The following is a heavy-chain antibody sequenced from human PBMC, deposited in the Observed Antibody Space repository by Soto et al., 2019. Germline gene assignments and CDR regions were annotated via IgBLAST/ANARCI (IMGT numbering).Heavy chain of an antibody. Sequence: QVQLVQSGAEVQKPGSSVKVSCKASGGIFSTYAISWLRQAPGQGLEWMGGIIPLFGTPNYAQRFPGRVTITADESTSTAYMELSRLRSEDTAVYYCARDRDDYGSGNYYNRIDFWGQGTPVTVSS. D-gene: IGHD3-10*01. CDR3: ARDRDDYGSGNYYNRIDF. CDR2: IIPLFGTP. CDR1: GGIFSTYA. J-gene: IGHJ4*02. V-gene: IGHV1-69*01.